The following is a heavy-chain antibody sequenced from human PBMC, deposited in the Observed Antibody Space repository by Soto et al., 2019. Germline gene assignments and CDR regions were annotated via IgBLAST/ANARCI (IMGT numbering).Heavy chain of an antibody. V-gene: IGHV4-31*03. J-gene: IGHJ5*02. Sequence: SETLSLTCTVSGGSISSGGYYWSWIRQHPGKGLEWIGTIYFIGTTYYNPSLKSRVTISVHTSKSQFSLKLSSVTAADTAVYYCARRDRSGFYQWLDTWGQGTLVTVCS. CDR3: ARRDRSGFYQWLDT. CDR2: IYFIGTT. D-gene: IGHD3-22*01. CDR1: GGSISSGGYY.